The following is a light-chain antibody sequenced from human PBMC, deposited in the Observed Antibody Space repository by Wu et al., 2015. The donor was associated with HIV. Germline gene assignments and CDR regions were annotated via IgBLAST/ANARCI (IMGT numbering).Light chain of an antibody. J-gene: IGKJ1*01. CDR3: QQYNNWPRT. CDR1: QSVSSN. CDR2: GAS. Sequence: EIVMTQSPSTLSVSPGERATLSCRASQSVSSNLAWYQQKPGQAPRLLIYGASTRATGIPARFSGSGSGTDFTLTISSMQSEDFALYYCQQYNNWPRTFAKDRRW. V-gene: IGKV3-15*01.